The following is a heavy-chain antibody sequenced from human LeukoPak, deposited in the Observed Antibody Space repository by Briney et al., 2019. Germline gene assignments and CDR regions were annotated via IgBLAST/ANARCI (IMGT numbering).Heavy chain of an antibody. Sequence: KSSETLSLTCTVSGGSISSYYWSWIRQPPGKGLEWIGYIYYSGSTNYNPSLKSRVTISVDTSKNQFSLKLSSVTAADTAVYYCARGPFLVGATEFDPWGQGTLVTVSS. CDR3: ARGPFLVGATEFDP. J-gene: IGHJ5*02. V-gene: IGHV4-59*01. CDR2: IYYSGST. CDR1: GGSISSYY. D-gene: IGHD1-26*01.